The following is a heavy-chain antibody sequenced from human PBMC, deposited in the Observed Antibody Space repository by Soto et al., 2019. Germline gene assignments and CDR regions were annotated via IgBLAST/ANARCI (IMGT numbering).Heavy chain of an antibody. D-gene: IGHD3-22*01. Sequence: SQTLSLTCAISGDSASSNSAAWNWIRQSPSRGLEWLGRTYYRSKWYNDYAVSVKSRITITPDTSKNQFSLQLNSVTPEDTAVYYCAREPRFEDSSGYYYFDYWGQGTLVTVSS. V-gene: IGHV6-1*01. CDR3: AREPRFEDSSGYYYFDY. CDR2: TYYRSKWYN. J-gene: IGHJ4*02. CDR1: GDSASSNSAA.